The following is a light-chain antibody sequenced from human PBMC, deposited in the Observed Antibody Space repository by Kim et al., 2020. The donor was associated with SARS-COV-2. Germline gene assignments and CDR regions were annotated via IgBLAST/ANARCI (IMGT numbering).Light chain of an antibody. CDR1: SGHSSYA. J-gene: IGLJ3*02. CDR2: LNSDGSH. CDR3: QTWGTGIRV. Sequence: QPVLTQSPSASASLGASVKLTCTLSSGHSSYAIAWHQQQPEKGSRFLMKLNSDGSHTKGDGIPHRFSGSSSGAERYLTISSLQSEDEADYYCQTWGTGIRVFGGGTKLTVL. V-gene: IGLV4-69*01.